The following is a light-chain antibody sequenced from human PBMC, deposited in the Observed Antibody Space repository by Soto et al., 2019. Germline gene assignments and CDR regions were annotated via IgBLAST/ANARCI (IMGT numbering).Light chain of an antibody. J-gene: IGLJ2*01. Sequence: QSVLTQPPSASGSPGQSVTISCTGTSSDVGGYNYVSWYQQHPGKAPKLMIYEVTKRPSGVPDRFSGSKSDNTASLTVSGLQAEDEADYCCSSSGGGNNLLFGGGTKLTVL. CDR2: EVT. CDR3: SSSGGGNNLL. CDR1: SSDVGGYNY. V-gene: IGLV2-8*01.